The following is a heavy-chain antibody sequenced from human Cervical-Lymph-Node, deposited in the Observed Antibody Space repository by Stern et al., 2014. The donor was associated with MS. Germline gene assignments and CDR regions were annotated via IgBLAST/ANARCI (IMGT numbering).Heavy chain of an antibody. CDR3: AREGDAFDI. J-gene: IGHJ3*02. V-gene: IGHV3-21*01. CDR2: ISSSSSYI. CDR1: GFTFSRYS. Sequence: EVQLVESGGGLVKPGGSLRLSCAASGFTFSRYSLNWVRQAPGQGLEWVSSISSSSSYIYYADSVKGRFTISRDNVKNSLYLQMNSLRAEDTAVYYCAREGDAFDIWGQGTMVTVS.